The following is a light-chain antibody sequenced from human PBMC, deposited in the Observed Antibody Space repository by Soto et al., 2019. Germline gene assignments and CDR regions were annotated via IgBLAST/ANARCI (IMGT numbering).Light chain of an antibody. V-gene: IGKV1-5*01. CDR3: QQYNSYSA. CDR1: QSISSW. J-gene: IGKJ1*01. Sequence: DIQMTQSPSTLSASVGDRVTITCRASQSISSWLAWYQQKPGKAPKLLIYDASSLESGVPSRLSGSGSGTEFTLTIISLQPDDFATYYCQQYNSYSAFGQGTKVEIK. CDR2: DAS.